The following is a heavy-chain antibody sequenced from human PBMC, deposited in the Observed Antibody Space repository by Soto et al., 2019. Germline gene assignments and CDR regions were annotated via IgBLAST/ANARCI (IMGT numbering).Heavy chain of an antibody. V-gene: IGHV1-3*01. J-gene: IGHJ5*02. CDR2: INAGNGNT. CDR3: ARERGYCTCRGRFDA. D-gene: IGHD1-26*01. CDR1: GYTCNSYA. Sequence: ASVTVYFRASGYTCNSYAMPWVRKAPGPRLEWLGWINAGNGNTKYSQKFQGRVTITRDTAASTAYMELNSLRSEDTAVYYCARERGYCTCRGRFDAWRQGTRVTV.